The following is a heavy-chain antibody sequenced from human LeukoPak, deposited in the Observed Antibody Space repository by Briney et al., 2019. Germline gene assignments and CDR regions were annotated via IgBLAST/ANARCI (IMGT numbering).Heavy chain of an antibody. V-gene: IGHV5-51*01. Sequence: GESLKISCKGSGYSFTSYWIGWLRQMPGKGLEWMGIIYPGDSDTRYSPSFQGQVTISADKSISTAYLQWSSLKASDTAMYYCARLRTDVDTAMVTRWFDPWGQGTLVTVSS. CDR2: IYPGDSDT. CDR3: ARLRTDVDTAMVTRWFDP. D-gene: IGHD5-18*01. CDR1: GYSFTSYW. J-gene: IGHJ5*02.